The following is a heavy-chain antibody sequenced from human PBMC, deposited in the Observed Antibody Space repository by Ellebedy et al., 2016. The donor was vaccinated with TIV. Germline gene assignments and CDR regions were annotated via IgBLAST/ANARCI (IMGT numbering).Heavy chain of an antibody. V-gene: IGHV3-15*01. CDR2: IKSKTDGGTT. CDR1: GFTFSNAW. CDR3: TTVLLEVQILGYCSSTSCYGDY. Sequence: PGGSLRLSCAASGFTFSNAWMSWVRQAPGKGLEWVGRIKSKTDGGTTDYAAPVKGRFTISRDDSKNTLYLQMNSLKTEDTAVYYCTTVLLEVQILGYCSSTSCYGDYWGQGTLVTVSS. J-gene: IGHJ4*02. D-gene: IGHD2-2*01.